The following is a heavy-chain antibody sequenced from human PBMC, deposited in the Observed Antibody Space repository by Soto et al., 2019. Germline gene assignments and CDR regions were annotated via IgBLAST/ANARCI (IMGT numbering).Heavy chain of an antibody. D-gene: IGHD6-13*01. J-gene: IGHJ5*02. CDR2: ISHDGSVT. Sequence: QVQMVESGGGVVQPGTSLRLSCATSGFTFSTSGMHWVRQAPGKGLEWVAMISHDGSVTYYTDSVQGRFTISGDTPKNTLYLQMNSLRDEDTAIYYCEKDWGSSGWYNGFDPWCQGTGVTVS. V-gene: IGHV3-30*18. CDR1: GFTFSTSG. CDR3: EKDWGSSGWYNGFDP.